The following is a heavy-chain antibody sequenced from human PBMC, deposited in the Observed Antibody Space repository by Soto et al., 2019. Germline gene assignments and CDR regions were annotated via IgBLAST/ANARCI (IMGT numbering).Heavy chain of an antibody. D-gene: IGHD2-15*01. J-gene: IGHJ3*02. CDR2: IYSGGST. Sequence: VGSLRLSCAASGFTVSSNYMSWVRQAPGKGLEWVSVIYSGGSTYYADSVKGRFTISRDNSKNTLYLQMNSLRAEDTAVYYCARDPRNLYCSGGSCYPDPIWGQGTMVTGSS. V-gene: IGHV3-66*01. CDR3: ARDPRNLYCSGGSCYPDPI. CDR1: GFTVSSNY.